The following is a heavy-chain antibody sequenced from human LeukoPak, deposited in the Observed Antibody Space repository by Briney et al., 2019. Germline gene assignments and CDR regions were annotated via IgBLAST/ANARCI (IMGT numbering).Heavy chain of an antibody. CDR3: ARGRNYGYFDY. D-gene: IGHD4-11*01. J-gene: IGHJ4*02. Sequence: SETLSLTCTVSGGSISSHYWSWIRQPPGKGLEWIGYIYYSGSTNYNPSLKSRVTISVDTSKNQFSLKLSSVTTADTAVYYCARGRNYGYFDYWGLGTLVTVSS. CDR2: IYYSGST. V-gene: IGHV4-59*11. CDR1: GGSISSHY.